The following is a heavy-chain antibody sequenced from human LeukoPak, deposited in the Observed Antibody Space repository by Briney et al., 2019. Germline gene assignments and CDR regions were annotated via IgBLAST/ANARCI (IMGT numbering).Heavy chain of an antibody. Sequence: TSETLSLTCTVSGGSISSYYWSWIRQPPGKGLEWIGYIYYSGSTNYNPSLKSRVTISVDTSKNQFSLKLSSVTAADTAVYYCARAIWFGEPYFDYWGQGTLVTVSS. V-gene: IGHV4-59*01. J-gene: IGHJ4*02. CDR1: GGSISSYY. CDR3: ARAIWFGEPYFDY. D-gene: IGHD3-10*01. CDR2: IYYSGST.